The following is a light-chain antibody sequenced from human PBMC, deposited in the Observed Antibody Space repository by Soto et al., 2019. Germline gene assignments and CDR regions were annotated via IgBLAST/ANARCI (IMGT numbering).Light chain of an antibody. CDR3: PHYSNWPPT. Sequence: EVVMTQSPATLSVSPGERVTLSCRASESVHRNLAWYQQKPGQGPSLLIYYASTRATGVPDRFTGSGSGTEFTLTISSLQSEVFGVYHCPHYSNWPPTFGPGTKVEIK. CDR1: ESVHRN. J-gene: IGKJ3*01. V-gene: IGKV3-15*01. CDR2: YAS.